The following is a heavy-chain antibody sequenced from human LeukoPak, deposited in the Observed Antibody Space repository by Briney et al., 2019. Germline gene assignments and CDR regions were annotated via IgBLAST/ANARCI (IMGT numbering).Heavy chain of an antibody. J-gene: IGHJ4*02. Sequence: PGGSLRLSCAASGFTFSNYWMSWVRQAPGKGLEWVANIKQDGSDKNYVDSMKGRFTISRDNSKNTLYLQMNSLRAEDTAVYYCAIFYSGYDYSGYWGQGTLVTVSS. CDR1: GFTFSNYW. CDR3: AIFYSGYDYSGY. CDR2: IKQDGSDK. D-gene: IGHD5-12*01. V-gene: IGHV3-7*01.